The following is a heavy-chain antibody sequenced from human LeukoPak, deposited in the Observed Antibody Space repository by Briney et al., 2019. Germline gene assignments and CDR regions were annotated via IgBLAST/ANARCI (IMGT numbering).Heavy chain of an antibody. V-gene: IGHV4-59*01. D-gene: IGHD3-22*01. CDR3: ARAYTYYYDSSGNFDY. CDR1: GGSISSYY. Sequence: SETLSLTCTVSGGSISSYYWSWIRQPPGKGLEWIGYIYYSGSTNYNPSLKSRVTISVDTSKNQFSLKLSSVTAADTAVYYCARAYTYYYDSSGNFDYWGQGTLVTVSS. CDR2: IYYSGST. J-gene: IGHJ4*02.